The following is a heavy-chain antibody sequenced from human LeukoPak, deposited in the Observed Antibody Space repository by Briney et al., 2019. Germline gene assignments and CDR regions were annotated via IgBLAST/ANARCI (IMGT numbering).Heavy chain of an antibody. CDR3: ARGGCSSTSCYIRWGYWFDP. D-gene: IGHD2-2*02. CDR2: ISAYNGNT. J-gene: IGHJ5*02. CDR1: GYTFTSYG. V-gene: IGHV1-18*01. Sequence: ASVKVSCKASGYTFTSYGISWVRQAPGQGLEWMGWISAYNGNTNYAQKLQGRVTMTTDTSTSTAYMELRSLRSDDTAVYYCARGGCSSTSCYIRWGYWFDPWGQGTLVTVSS.